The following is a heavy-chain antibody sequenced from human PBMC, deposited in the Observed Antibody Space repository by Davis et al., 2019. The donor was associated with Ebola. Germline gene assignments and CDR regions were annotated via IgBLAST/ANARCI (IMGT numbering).Heavy chain of an antibody. J-gene: IGHJ5*02. Sequence: SETLSLTCTVSGGSISSYYWGWIRQPPGKGLEWIGSIYYSGSTYYNPSLKSRVTISVDTSKNQFSLKLSSVTAADTAVYYCARGIGSYSGWFDPWGQGTLVTVSS. V-gene: IGHV4-39*01. CDR3: ARGIGSYSGWFDP. D-gene: IGHD1-26*01. CDR1: GGSISSYY. CDR2: IYYSGST.